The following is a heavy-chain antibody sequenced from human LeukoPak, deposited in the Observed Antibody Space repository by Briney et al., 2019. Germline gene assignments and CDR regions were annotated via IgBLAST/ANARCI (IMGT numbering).Heavy chain of an antibody. CDR1: GYTFTGYY. V-gene: IGHV1-2*02. CDR2: INPNSGGT. Sequence: RRASVKVSCKASGYTFTGYYMHWVRQAPGQGLEWMGWINPNSGGTNYAQKFQGRVTMTRDTSISTAYMELSRLRSDDTAVYYCARSPRFIAAPSHFDYWGQGTLVTVSS. D-gene: IGHD6-13*01. J-gene: IGHJ4*02. CDR3: ARSPRFIAAPSHFDY.